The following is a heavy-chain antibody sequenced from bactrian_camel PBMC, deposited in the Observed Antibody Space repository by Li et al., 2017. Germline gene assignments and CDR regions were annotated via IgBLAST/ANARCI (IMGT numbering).Heavy chain of an antibody. CDR1: GRTYSKWC. V-gene: IGHV3S53*01. J-gene: IGHJ7*01. CDR2: IDSDGIT. Sequence: HVQLVESGGGSVQAGGSLRLSCAASGRTYSKWCMGWFRQISGKEREGVAAIDSDGITNYADSVKGRFTISKGSAKAILYLEMTDLRPEDTAMYYCAADFTGGVIGGGYCLSLYDMDYWGNGTQVTVS. D-gene: IGHD2*01.